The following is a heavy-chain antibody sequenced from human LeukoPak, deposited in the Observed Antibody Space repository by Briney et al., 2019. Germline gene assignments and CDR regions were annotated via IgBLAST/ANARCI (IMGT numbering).Heavy chain of an antibody. D-gene: IGHD2-15*01. CDR3: ARFYCSGGSCYFYYYYYMDV. CDR2: IYYSGST. CDR1: GGSISSNSYY. Sequence: SETLSLTCAVSGGSISSNSYYWGGIRQPPGKGLEWIGSIYYSGSTYYNPSLKSRVTISVDTSKNQFSLKLSSVTDADTAVYYCARFYCSGGSCYFYYYYYMDVWGKGTTVNISS. J-gene: IGHJ6*03. V-gene: IGHV4-39*07.